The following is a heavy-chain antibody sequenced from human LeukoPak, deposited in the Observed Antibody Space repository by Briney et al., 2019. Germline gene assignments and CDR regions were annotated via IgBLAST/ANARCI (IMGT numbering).Heavy chain of an antibody. V-gene: IGHV3-21*01. Sequence: GESLRLSCAASGLTFSTYGLNCVRQAPGKGLEWVSTISSGGHIYYEDSVKGRFTISRHNAKNSLYLQMNRLRPAHPAVYYCARDQDGLKYYSESSGYSHWGQGILVTVSS. CDR1: GLTFSTYG. D-gene: IGHD3-22*01. J-gene: IGHJ1*01. CDR2: ISSGGHI. CDR3: ARDQDGLKYYSESSGYSH.